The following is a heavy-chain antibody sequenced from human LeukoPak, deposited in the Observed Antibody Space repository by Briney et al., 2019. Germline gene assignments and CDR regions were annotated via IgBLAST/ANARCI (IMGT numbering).Heavy chain of an antibody. D-gene: IGHD2-8*02. CDR1: GGSFSGYY. Sequence: SETLSLTCAVYGGSFSGYYWSWIRQPPGKGLEWIGEINHSGSTNYNPSLKSRVTMSVDTSKNQFSLKLSSVTAADTAVYYCVRGGYCTAFSCDYYYGMDVWGRGTTVTVSS. J-gene: IGHJ6*02. CDR3: VRGGYCTAFSCDYYYGMDV. CDR2: INHSGST. V-gene: IGHV4-34*01.